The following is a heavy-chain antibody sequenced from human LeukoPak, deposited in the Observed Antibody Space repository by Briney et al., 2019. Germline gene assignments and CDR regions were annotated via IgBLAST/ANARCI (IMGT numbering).Heavy chain of an antibody. CDR3: ARDIVVVPAATDYYYYMDV. CDR2: IYYSGST. CDR1: GGSISSYY. D-gene: IGHD2-2*01. Sequence: PSETLSLTCTVSGGSISSYYWSWIRQPPGKGLEWIGYIYYSGSTNYNPSLKSRVTISVDTSNNQFSLKLSSVTAADTAVYYCARDIVVVPAATDYYYYMDVWGKGTTVTVSS. J-gene: IGHJ6*03. V-gene: IGHV4-59*01.